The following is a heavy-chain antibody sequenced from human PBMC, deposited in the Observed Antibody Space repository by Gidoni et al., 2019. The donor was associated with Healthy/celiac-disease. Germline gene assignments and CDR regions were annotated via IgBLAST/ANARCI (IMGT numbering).Heavy chain of an antibody. V-gene: IGHV3-74*01. CDR2: INIDGSST. CDR3: ARGGNWNDDAFDI. Sequence: EVQLVESGGGLVQPGGSLRLSCAASGFTFSSYWMHWVRQGPGKGLVWVSRINIDGSSTSYADSVKGRFTISRDNAKNTLYLQMNSLRAEDTAVYYCARGGNWNDDAFDIWGQGTMVTVSS. J-gene: IGHJ3*02. CDR1: GFTFSSYW. D-gene: IGHD1-20*01.